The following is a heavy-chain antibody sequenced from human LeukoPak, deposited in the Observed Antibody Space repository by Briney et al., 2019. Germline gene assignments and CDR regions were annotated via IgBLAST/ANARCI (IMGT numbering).Heavy chain of an antibody. D-gene: IGHD3-3*01. V-gene: IGHV4-4*07. CDR2: IYTSGTT. J-gene: IGHJ4*02. Sequence: KPSETLSLTCSVSGGSISNFYWSWIRQPAGKGLEWIGRIYTSGTTNYNPSLKSRVTMSVDTSKNQISLRLSSVTAADTAVYYCARGGTIFGVLTHWGQGTLATVSS. CDR3: ARGGTIFGVLTH. CDR1: GGSISNFY.